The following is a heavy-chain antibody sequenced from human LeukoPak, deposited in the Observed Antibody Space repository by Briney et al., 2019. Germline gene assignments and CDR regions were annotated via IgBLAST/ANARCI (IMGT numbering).Heavy chain of an antibody. CDR1: GGFFCGYY. Sequence: PSETLSLICAVYGGFFCGYYWSWMRQPPGKGLEWIGEINHSGSTNYNPSLKSRVTISVDTSKNQFSLKLSSVTAADTAVYYCARASIAAAGPWGQGTLVTVSS. D-gene: IGHD6-13*01. J-gene: IGHJ5*02. CDR2: INHSGST. V-gene: IGHV4-34*01. CDR3: ARASIAAAGP.